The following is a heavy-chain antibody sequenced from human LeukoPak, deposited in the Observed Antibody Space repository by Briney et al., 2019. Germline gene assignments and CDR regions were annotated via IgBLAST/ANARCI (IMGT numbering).Heavy chain of an antibody. D-gene: IGHD2-15*01. CDR2: ISAYNGNT. V-gene: IGHV1-18*01. J-gene: IGHJ3*02. CDR3: ASGCRGGSCYDAFDI. CDR1: GYTFTSYG. Sequence: ASVKVSCKASGYTFTSYGISWVRQAPGQGLEWMGWISAYNGNTNYAQKLQGRVTMTTDTSTSTAYMELRSLRSDDTAVYYCASGCRGGSCYDAFDIWGQGTMVTVSS.